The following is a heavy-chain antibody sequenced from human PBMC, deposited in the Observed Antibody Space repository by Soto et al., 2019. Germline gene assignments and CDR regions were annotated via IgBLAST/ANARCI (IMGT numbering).Heavy chain of an antibody. D-gene: IGHD2-2*01. CDR3: TTRERVVVVPAAMPGEDYYYYYYMDV. V-gene: IGHV3-15*01. Sequence: GGSLRLSCAASGFTFSNAWMSWVRQAPGKGLEWVGRIKSKTDGGTTDYAAPVKGRFTISRDDSKNTLYLQMNSLKTEDTAVYYCTTRERVVVVPAAMPGEDYYYYYYMDVWGKGTTVTVSS. CDR2: IKSKTDGGTT. CDR1: GFTFSNAW. J-gene: IGHJ6*03.